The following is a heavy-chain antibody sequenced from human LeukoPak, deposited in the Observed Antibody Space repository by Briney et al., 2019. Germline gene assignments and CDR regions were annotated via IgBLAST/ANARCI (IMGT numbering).Heavy chain of an antibody. Sequence: GGSLRLSCAASGFTVSSNYMYWVRQAPGKGLEWVSVIYSGGSTYYADSVKGRFTISRDKSKNTLYLQMNSLRAEDTAVYYCAREENGGEYDDGFDIWGQGTMVTVSS. V-gene: IGHV3-53*01. CDR3: AREENGGEYDDGFDI. D-gene: IGHD4-17*01. J-gene: IGHJ3*02. CDR1: GFTVSSNY. CDR2: IYSGGST.